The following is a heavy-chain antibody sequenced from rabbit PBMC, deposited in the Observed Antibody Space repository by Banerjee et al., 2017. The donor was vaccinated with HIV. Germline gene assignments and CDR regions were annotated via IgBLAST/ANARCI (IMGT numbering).Heavy chain of an antibody. CDR1: GFTFSSYV. J-gene: IGHJ4*01. CDR3: ARAAYSSVSGYSHFNL. Sequence: QSLEESGGDLVKPGASLTLTRTASGFTFSSYVMCWVRQAPGKGLEWIGCINTGSSGSTWYASWAKGRFTISETSSTTVTLQMTSLTAADTATYSCARAAYSSVSGYSHFNLWGPGTLVTVS. CDR2: INTGSSGST. D-gene: IGHD1-1*01. V-gene: IGHV1S40*01.